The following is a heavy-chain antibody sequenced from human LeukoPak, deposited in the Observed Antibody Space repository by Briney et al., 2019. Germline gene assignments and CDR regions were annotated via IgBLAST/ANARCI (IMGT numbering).Heavy chain of an antibody. CDR1: GYTFTSYG. J-gene: IGHJ6*03. CDR2: ISAYNGNT. D-gene: IGHD6-6*01. Sequence: ASVKVSCKASGYTFTSYGISWVRQAPGQGLEWMGWISAYNGNTNYAQKLQGRVTMTTDTSTSTAYMELRSLRSDDTAVYYCARDRGYDSSSSPRNYYYYYMDVWGKGTTVTVSS. CDR3: ARDRGYDSSSSPRNYYYYYMDV. V-gene: IGHV1-18*01.